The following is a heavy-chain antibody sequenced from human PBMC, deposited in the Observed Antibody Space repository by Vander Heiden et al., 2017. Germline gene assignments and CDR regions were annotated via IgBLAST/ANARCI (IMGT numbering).Heavy chain of an antibody. Sequence: QVQLVQSGAEVKKPGASVQVSCKASGYTFITYGIRWVRQAPGQGLEWMGWIRPYNGDTYYAKKFQGRVTMTTDTLTSTVYVEVRSLRSDDTAVYYCATHGGSGAVAGTEGCWGQGTLIIVSS. V-gene: IGHV1-18*01. CDR2: IRPYNGDT. D-gene: IGHD6-19*01. CDR3: ATHGGSGAVAGTEGC. CDR1: GYTFITYG. J-gene: IGHJ4*02.